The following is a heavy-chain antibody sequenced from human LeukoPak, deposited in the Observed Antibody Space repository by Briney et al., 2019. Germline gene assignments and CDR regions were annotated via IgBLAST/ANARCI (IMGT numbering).Heavy chain of an antibody. V-gene: IGHV4-59*08. Sequence: PSETLSLTCAVYGGSFSGYYWSWIRQPPGKGLEWIGYIYYSGSTNYNPSLKSRVTISVDTSKNQFSLKLSSVTAADTAVYYCARRSDYSNYEWFDPWGQGTLVTVSS. CDR2: IYYSGST. D-gene: IGHD4-11*01. J-gene: IGHJ5*02. CDR3: ARRSDYSNYEWFDP. CDR1: GGSFSGYY.